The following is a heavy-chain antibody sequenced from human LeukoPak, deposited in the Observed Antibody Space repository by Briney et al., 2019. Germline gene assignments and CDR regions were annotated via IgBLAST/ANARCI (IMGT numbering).Heavy chain of an antibody. V-gene: IGHV3-48*03. CDR1: GFTFSSYA. Sequence: GGSLRLSCTASGFTFSSYAMNWVRQAPGKGLEWVSYISSSGSTIYYADSVKGRFTISRDNAKNSLYLQMNSLRAEDTAVYYCAREITVGVVVTAHSGAFDIWGQGTMVTVSS. CDR2: ISSSGSTI. CDR3: AREITVGVVVTAHSGAFDI. J-gene: IGHJ3*02. D-gene: IGHD2-21*02.